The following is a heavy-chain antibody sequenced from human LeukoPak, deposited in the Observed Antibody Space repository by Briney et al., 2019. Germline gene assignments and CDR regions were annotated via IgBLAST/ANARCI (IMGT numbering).Heavy chain of an antibody. Sequence: GEPLKISCKGSGYSFTSYWISWVRQMPGKGLEWMGRIDPSDSYTNYSPSFQGHVTISADKSISTAYLQWSSLKASDTAMYYCARRCSGGDCYHGMDVWGQGTAVTVSS. CDR3: ARRCSGGDCYHGMDV. CDR1: GYSFTSYW. CDR2: IDPSDSYT. V-gene: IGHV5-10-1*01. D-gene: IGHD2-21*02. J-gene: IGHJ6*02.